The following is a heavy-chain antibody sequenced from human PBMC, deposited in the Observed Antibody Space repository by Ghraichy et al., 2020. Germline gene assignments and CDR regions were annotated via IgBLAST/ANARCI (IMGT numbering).Heavy chain of an antibody. CDR3: AKDPPPYTAMPLFDI. CDR2: ISGSGGST. Sequence: GGSLRLSVAASGFILSTHALSWVGRPPGKGLKWVSAISGSGGSTYYADSVKGRFTISRDNSKNTLYLQMNSLRAEDTAVYYCAKDPPPYTAMPLFDIWGQGTMVTVSS. J-gene: IGHJ3*02. CDR1: GFILSTHA. V-gene: IGHV3-23*01. D-gene: IGHD5-18*01.